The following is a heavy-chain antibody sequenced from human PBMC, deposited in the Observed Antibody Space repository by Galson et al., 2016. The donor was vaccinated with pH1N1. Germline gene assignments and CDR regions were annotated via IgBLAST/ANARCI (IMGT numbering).Heavy chain of an antibody. CDR2: LNPNSGGT. Sequence: SVKVSCKASGYSFTRHYIHWARQAPGHGLEWMGWLNPNSGGTKDAQNFQDKIILTRDTSIDTAYMELSGLTSDDTALYFCATGSGNSWFDPWGQGTLVTVSS. V-gene: IGHV1-2*02. D-gene: IGHD3-10*01. J-gene: IGHJ5*02. CDR3: ATGSGNSWFDP. CDR1: GYSFTRHY.